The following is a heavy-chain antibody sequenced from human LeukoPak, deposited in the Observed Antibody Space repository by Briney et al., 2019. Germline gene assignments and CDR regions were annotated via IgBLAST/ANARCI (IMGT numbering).Heavy chain of an antibody. CDR3: AKVAATQRQYYCYYGMDV. Sequence: ASVKVSCKASGGTFSSYAISWVGQAPGQQGEWMGRIIPILGIANYAQKFQGRVTITADKSTSTAYMELSSLRSEDTAVYYCAKVAATQRQYYCYYGMDVWGQGTTVTVSS. V-gene: IGHV1-69*04. J-gene: IGHJ6*02. D-gene: IGHD2-15*01. CDR1: GGTFSSYA. CDR2: IIPILGIA.